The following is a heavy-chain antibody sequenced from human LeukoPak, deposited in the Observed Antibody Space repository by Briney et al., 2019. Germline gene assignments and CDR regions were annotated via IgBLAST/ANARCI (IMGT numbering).Heavy chain of an antibody. V-gene: IGHV3-74*01. CDR1: GFTFSSYW. Sequence: QPGGSLRLSCAASGFTFSSYWMHWVRQAPRKGLVWVSRISTDGSSTNSADSVKGRFTISRDNAKNTLYLQMNSLRAEDTAVYYCVREYSSSSGRAFDIWGQGTMVTVSP. CDR3: VREYSSSSGRAFDI. D-gene: IGHD6-6*01. J-gene: IGHJ3*02. CDR2: ISTDGSST.